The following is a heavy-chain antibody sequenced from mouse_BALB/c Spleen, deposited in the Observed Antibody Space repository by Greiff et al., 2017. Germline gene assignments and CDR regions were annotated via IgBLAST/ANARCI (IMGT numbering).Heavy chain of an antibody. V-gene: IGHV1S29*02. J-gene: IGHJ3*01. CDR3: ARSGWLLRAWFAY. CDR1: GYTFTDYN. CDR2: IYPYNGGT. Sequence: DVKLQESGPELVKPGASVKISCKASGYTFTDYNMHWVKQSHGKSLEWIGYIYPYNGGTGYNQKFKSKATLTVDNSSSTAYMELRSLTSEDSAVYYCARSGWLLRAWFAYWGQGTLVTVAA. D-gene: IGHD2-3*01.